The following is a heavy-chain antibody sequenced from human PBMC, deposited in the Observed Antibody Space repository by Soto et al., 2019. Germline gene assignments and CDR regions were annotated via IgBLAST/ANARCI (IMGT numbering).Heavy chain of an antibody. Sequence: EVQLVESGGGLVQPGGTLRLSCAASGFTLSSYEMIWVRQAPGTGLEWISFIANSGSGSTTYYADSMKGRFSISRDNAKNSVSLQITSLRAEDTAVYFCARVQGDWILDYWGQVTLVTVAS. CDR2: IANSGSGSTT. CDR3: ARVQGDWILDY. J-gene: IGHJ4*02. CDR1: GFTLSSYE. V-gene: IGHV3-48*03. D-gene: IGHD5-18*01.